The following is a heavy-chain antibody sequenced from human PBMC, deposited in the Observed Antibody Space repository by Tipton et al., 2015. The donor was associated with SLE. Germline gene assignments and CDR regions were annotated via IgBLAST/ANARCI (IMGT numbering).Heavy chain of an antibody. V-gene: IGHV4-61*02. D-gene: IGHD3-16*01. CDR1: GGSISSSSYY. CDR3: ATQGYYDSSFDY. CDR2: IYTSGST. Sequence: TLSLTCTVSGGSISSSSYYWSWIRQPAGKGLEWIGRIYTSGSTNYNPSLKSRVIISVDKSKNQFSLKLSSVTAADTAVYYCATQGYYDSSFDYWGQGTLVTVSS. J-gene: IGHJ4*02.